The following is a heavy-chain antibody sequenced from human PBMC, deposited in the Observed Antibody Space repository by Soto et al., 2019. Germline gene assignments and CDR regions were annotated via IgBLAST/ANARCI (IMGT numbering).Heavy chain of an antibody. V-gene: IGHV3-21*01. CDR2: ISSSSSYI. Sequence: GGSLRLSCAASGFTFSSYSMNWVRQAPGKGLEWVSSISSSSSYIYYADSVKGRFTISRGNAKNSLYLQMNSLRAEDTAVYYCARVAVAGIDAFDIWGQGTMVTVSS. J-gene: IGHJ3*02. CDR3: ARVAVAGIDAFDI. D-gene: IGHD6-19*01. CDR1: GFTFSSYS.